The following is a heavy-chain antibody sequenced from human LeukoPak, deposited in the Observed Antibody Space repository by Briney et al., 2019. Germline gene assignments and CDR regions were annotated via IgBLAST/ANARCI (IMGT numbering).Heavy chain of an antibody. Sequence: SETLSLTCTVSGGSISSGGYYWSWIRQPPGKGLEWIGRIYTSGSTNYNPSLKSRVTMSVDTSKNQFSLKLSSVTAADTAVYYCARVSAVRITIFGPLDYWGQGTLVTVSS. J-gene: IGHJ4*02. CDR2: IYTSGST. CDR3: ARVSAVRITIFGPLDY. D-gene: IGHD3-3*01. V-gene: IGHV4-61*02. CDR1: GGSISSGGYY.